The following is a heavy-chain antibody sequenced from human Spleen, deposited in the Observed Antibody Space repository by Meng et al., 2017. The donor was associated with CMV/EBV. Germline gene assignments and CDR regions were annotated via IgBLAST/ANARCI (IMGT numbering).Heavy chain of an antibody. J-gene: IGHJ4*02. CDR2: IYSGGDT. CDR3: AREPPSDCSITTCRAVE. D-gene: IGHD2-2*01. Sequence: GESLKISCAASGFTVSSGYMSWVRQAPGKGLEWVSVIYSGGDTYYADSVKGRFIISRDTSKNTVYLQMNSLRAEDTAVYYCAREPPSDCSITTCRAVEWGQGTLVTVSS. CDR1: GFTVSSGY. V-gene: IGHV3-66*02.